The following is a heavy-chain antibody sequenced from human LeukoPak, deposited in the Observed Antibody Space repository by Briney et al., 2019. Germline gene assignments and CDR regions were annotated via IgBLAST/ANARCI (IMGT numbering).Heavy chain of an antibody. J-gene: IGHJ3*02. CDR1: GYTFTGYY. V-gene: IGHV1-2*02. CDR3: ARDIRTATHAFDI. CDR2: INPNSGGT. Sequence: ALVKVSCKASGYTFTGYYMHWVRQAPGQGLEWMGWINPNSGGTNYAQKFQGRVTMTRDTSISTAYMELSRLRSDDTAVYYCARDIRTATHAFDIWGQGTMVTVSS. D-gene: IGHD2-15*01.